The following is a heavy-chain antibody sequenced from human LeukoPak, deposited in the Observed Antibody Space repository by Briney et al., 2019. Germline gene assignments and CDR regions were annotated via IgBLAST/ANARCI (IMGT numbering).Heavy chain of an antibody. CDR1: GFTFSSYS. CDR3: ARTSGSYSPYYCGMDV. J-gene: IGHJ6*02. Sequence: GGSLRLSCAASGFTFSSYSMNWVRQAPGKGLEWVSSISSSSSYIYYADSVKGRFTISRDNAKNSLYLQMNSLRAEDTAVYYCARTSGSYSPYYCGMDVWGQGTTVTVSS. CDR2: ISSSSSYI. V-gene: IGHV3-21*04. D-gene: IGHD1-26*01.